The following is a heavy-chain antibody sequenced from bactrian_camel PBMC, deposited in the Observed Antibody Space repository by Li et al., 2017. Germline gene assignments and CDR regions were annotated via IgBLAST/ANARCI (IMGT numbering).Heavy chain of an antibody. CDR2: SPWNGDRP. CDR1: GWTYRTYC. J-gene: IGHJ4*01. D-gene: IGHD1*01. Sequence: VQLVESGGGSEQAGGSLRLSCAASGWTYRTYCMAWFRQPVGQEREGVSCSPWNGDRPYYADFVKGRLTIARNNSENTVYLQMTDLTPKDTAMYYCAAARFGTCDRPDGQYPFVGRGTQVTVS. V-gene: IGHV3S60*01.